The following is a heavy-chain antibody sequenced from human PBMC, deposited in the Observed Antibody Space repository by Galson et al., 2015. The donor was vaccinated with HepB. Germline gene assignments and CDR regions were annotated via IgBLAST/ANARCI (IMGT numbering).Heavy chain of an antibody. Sequence: SVKVSCKASGYTFTGYYMHWVRQAPGQGLEWMGWISAYNGNTNYAQKLQGRVTMTTDTSTSTAYMELRSLRSDDTAVYYCARDQRYGDYLDAFDIWGQGTMVTVSS. V-gene: IGHV1-18*04. CDR3: ARDQRYGDYLDAFDI. J-gene: IGHJ3*02. D-gene: IGHD4-17*01. CDR1: GYTFTGYY. CDR2: ISAYNGNT.